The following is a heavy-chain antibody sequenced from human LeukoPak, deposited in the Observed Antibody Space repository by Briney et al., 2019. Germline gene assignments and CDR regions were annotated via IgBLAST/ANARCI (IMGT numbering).Heavy chain of an antibody. Sequence: GGSLRPSCAASGFTFSSYEMNWVRQAPGKGLEWVSFISSSGSTIYYADSVKGRFTISRDNAKNSLYPQMSSLRADDTAVYYCARIVVTAMDYWGQGTLVTVSS. CDR1: GFTFSSYE. CDR3: ARIVVTAMDY. D-gene: IGHD2-21*02. CDR2: ISSSGSTI. V-gene: IGHV3-48*03. J-gene: IGHJ4*02.